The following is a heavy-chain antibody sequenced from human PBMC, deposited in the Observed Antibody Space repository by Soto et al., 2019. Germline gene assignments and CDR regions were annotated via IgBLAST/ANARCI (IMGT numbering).Heavy chain of an antibody. CDR1: GGSISNYY. Sequence: PSETLSLTCTIAGGSISNYYWSWIRQPPGKGLEWIGYIYNSGSTNYNPSLRSRVTISVATSKNQFSLNLNSVNAADTAVYYCARTEFRPLNWFDPWGQGTLVTVSS. CDR2: IYNSGST. J-gene: IGHJ5*02. V-gene: IGHV4-59*01. D-gene: IGHD2-21*01. CDR3: ARTEFRPLNWFDP.